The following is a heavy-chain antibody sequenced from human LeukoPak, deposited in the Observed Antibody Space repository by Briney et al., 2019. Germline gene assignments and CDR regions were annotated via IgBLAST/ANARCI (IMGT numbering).Heavy chain of an antibody. CDR3: ARESGWSYHYYYMDV. J-gene: IGHJ6*03. CDR2: IYYSGST. CDR1: GGSISSSSYY. Sequence: SETLSLTCTVSGGSISSSSYYWGWIRQPPGKGLEWIGSIYYSGSTYYNPSLKSRVTISVDTSKNQFSLKLSSVTAADTAVYYCARESGWSYHYYYMDVWGKGTTVTVPS. D-gene: IGHD3-3*01. V-gene: IGHV4-39*07.